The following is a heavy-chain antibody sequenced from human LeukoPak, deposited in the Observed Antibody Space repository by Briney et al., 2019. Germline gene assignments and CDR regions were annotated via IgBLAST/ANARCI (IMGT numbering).Heavy chain of an antibody. CDR1: GGSISSSSYY. CDR3: ARGLREGPFDY. D-gene: IGHD5-12*01. V-gene: IGHV4-39*01. CDR2: IYYSGST. Sequence: PSETLSLTCTVSGGSISSSSYYWGWIRQPPGKGLEGIGSIYYSGSTYYNPSLKSRVTISVDTSKNQFSLKLSSVTAADTAVYYCARGLREGPFDYWGQGTLVTVSS. J-gene: IGHJ4*02.